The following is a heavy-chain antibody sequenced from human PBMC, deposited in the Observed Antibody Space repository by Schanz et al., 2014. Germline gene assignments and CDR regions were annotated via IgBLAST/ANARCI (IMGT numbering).Heavy chain of an antibody. CDR1: GFTFSDYS. CDR3: ARVKYCTITRCYRTETEGIYYMDV. J-gene: IGHJ6*03. Sequence: EVQLVESGGGWVQPGGSLRLSCAASGFTFSDYSMNWVRQAPGKGPEWVSSISSGGGSTYYADSVKGRFTISRDNSKNTLYLQMKSLRAEDTAVYYCARVKYCTITRCYRTETEGIYYMDVWGKGTTVTVSS. D-gene: IGHD2-2*01. CDR2: ISSGGGST. V-gene: IGHV3-23*04.